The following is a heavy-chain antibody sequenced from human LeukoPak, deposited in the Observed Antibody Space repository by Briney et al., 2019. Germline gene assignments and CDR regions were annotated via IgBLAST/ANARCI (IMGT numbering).Heavy chain of an antibody. CDR3: APGKLRSPF. V-gene: IGHV3-7*01. D-gene: IGHD3-3*01. CDR1: GFTFSTYW. J-gene: IGHJ4*02. Sequence: LAGGSLRLSCAASGFTFSTYWMSWVRQAPGKGLEWVANIKQDGIEKYYVDSVKGRFTISRDNAKNSLYLQMDSLRAEDTALYYCAPGKLRSPFGGQGTLVTVSS. CDR2: IKQDGIEK.